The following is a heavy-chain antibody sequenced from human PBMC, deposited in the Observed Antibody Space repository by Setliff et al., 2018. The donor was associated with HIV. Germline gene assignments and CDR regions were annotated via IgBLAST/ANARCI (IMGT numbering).Heavy chain of an antibody. CDR2: IYPGDSDT. CDR1: GYSFTSYW. CDR3: ARGPHYYDSSGYFNY. Sequence: GESLKISCKGSGYSFTSYWIGWVRQMPGKGLEWMGIIYPGDSDTRYSPSFQGQVTISADKFISTAYLQWSSLKASDTAMYYCARGPHYYDSSGYFNYWGQGTLVTVSS. V-gene: IGHV5-51*01. J-gene: IGHJ4*02. D-gene: IGHD3-22*01.